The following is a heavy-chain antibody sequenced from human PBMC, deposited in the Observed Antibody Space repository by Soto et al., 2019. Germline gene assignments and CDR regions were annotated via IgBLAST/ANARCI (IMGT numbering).Heavy chain of an antibody. CDR2: MNPGSGGT. J-gene: IGHJ5*02. CDR1: GYTFTDYY. V-gene: IGHV1-2*02. CDR3: ARVHTTSEAWFDP. Sequence: QIQLVQSGAEVKKPGASVKVSCKASGYTFTDYYLHWVRQAPGQGLEWMGWMNPGSGGTDYAQKFQGRVTKTRDTSITTAYMELRSLRSDDTAVYYCARVHTTSEAWFDPWGQGALVTVAS. D-gene: IGHD1-1*01.